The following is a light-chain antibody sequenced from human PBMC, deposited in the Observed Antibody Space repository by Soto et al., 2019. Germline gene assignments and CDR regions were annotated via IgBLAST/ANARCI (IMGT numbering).Light chain of an antibody. V-gene: IGLV2-11*01. CDR2: DVT. CDR1: SRDAAVYRY. CDR3: SSYAGSYTWI. Sequence: QYALTQPRSVSGSPGQSVTVSCTGTSRDAAVYRYVSWFQQHPGKAPQLLIYDVTKRPSGVPDRFSGSKSGNTAALTISGLQAEDEAEYFCSSYAGSYTWIFGSGTKV. J-gene: IGLJ1*01.